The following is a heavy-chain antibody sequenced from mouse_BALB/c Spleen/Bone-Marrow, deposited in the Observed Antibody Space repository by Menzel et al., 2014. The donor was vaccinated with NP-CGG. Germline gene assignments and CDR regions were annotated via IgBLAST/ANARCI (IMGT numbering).Heavy chain of an antibody. CDR2: IRSKSNNYAT. V-gene: IGHV10-1*02. CDR3: VRQNYDYAWFAY. CDR1: GFTFNTYA. J-gene: IGHJ3*01. D-gene: IGHD2-4*01. Sequence: EVHLVESGGGLVQPKGSLKLSCAASGFTFNTYAMNWVRQAPGKGLEWVARIRSKSNNYATYYADSVKDRFTISRDDSQSMLYLQMNNLKTEDTAMYYCVRQNYDYAWFAYWGQETLVTVSA.